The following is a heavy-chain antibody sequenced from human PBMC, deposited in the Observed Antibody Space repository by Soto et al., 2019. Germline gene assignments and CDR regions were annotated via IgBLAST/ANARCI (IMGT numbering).Heavy chain of an antibody. D-gene: IGHD2-2*01. J-gene: IGHJ4*02. Sequence: HGESLKISCNGSGYTFSSYWIGWVRQMPGKGLEWMAMINPGDSDIRYSPSFEGQVTISADKSITTAYLQWGSLTASDSAMYYCARQSVRMPYFFDYWGPGTPVTVYS. CDR2: INPGDSDI. CDR1: GYTFSSYW. CDR3: ARQSVRMPYFFDY. V-gene: IGHV5-51*01.